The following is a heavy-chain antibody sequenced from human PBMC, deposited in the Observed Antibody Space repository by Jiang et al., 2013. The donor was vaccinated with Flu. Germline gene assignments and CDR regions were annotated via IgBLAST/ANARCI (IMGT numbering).Heavy chain of an antibody. Sequence: GLVKPSETLSLTCTVSGGSISSSSYYWGWIRQPPGKGLEWIGSIYYSGSTYYNPSLKSRVTISVDTSKNQFSLKLSSVTAADTAVYYCARQAIMVRDPNWFDPWGQGTLVTVSS. D-gene: IGHD3-10*01. CDR2: IYYSGST. CDR1: GGSISSSSYY. J-gene: IGHJ5*02. V-gene: IGHV4-39*01. CDR3: ARQAIMVRDPNWFDP.